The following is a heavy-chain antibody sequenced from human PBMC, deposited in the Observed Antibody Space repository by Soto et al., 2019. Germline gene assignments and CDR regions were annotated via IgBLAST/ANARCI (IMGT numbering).Heavy chain of an antibody. Sequence: SETLSLTCAVYGGSFSGYYWSWIRQPPGKGLEWIGEINHSGSTNYNPSLKSRVTIAVDTSKNQFSLKLSSVTAADTAVNYCARGRPAMVAYYYYYGMDVWGQGTTVTVSS. CDR1: GGSFSGYY. J-gene: IGHJ6*02. D-gene: IGHD5-18*01. V-gene: IGHV4-34*01. CDR2: INHSGST. CDR3: ARGRPAMVAYYYYYGMDV.